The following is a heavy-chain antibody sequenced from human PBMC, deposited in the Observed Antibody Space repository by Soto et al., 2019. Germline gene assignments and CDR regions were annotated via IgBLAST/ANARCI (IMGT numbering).Heavy chain of an antibody. V-gene: IGHV1-69*01. CDR3: VRDLIVGGRDYRLLVY. D-gene: IGHD3-16*01. CDR1: GGTFSSYA. J-gene: IGHJ4*02. Sequence: QVQLVQSGAEVKKPGSSVKVSCKASGGTFSSYAISWVRQAPGQGLEWMGGIIPIFGTANYAQKFQGRVTISADESTSTGDIERCSRRSADTAVYYCVRDLIVGGRDYRLLVYWGEGGIVTVAA. CDR2: IIPIFGTA.